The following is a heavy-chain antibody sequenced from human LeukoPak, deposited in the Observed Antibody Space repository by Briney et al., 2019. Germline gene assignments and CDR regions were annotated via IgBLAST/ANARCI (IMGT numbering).Heavy chain of an antibody. Sequence: SGGSPRLSCAASGFTVSSNYMSWVRQAPGKGLEWVSVIYSGGSTYYADSVKGRFTISRDNSKNTLYLQMNSLRAEDTAVYYCARQNYGDYGGDFDYWGQGTLVTVSS. CDR1: GFTVSSNY. J-gene: IGHJ4*02. CDR2: IYSGGST. V-gene: IGHV3-53*01. CDR3: ARQNYGDYGGDFDY. D-gene: IGHD4-17*01.